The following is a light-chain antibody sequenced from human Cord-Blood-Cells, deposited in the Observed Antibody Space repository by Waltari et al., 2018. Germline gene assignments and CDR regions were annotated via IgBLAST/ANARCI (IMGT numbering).Light chain of an antibody. Sequence: QSALTQPASVSGSPGQSFTISCTGTRSDVGGYNYVSWYQQHPGKPPKLMIYDVSNRPSGVSNRFSGSKSGNTASLTISGLQAEDEADYYCSSYTSSSTYVFGTGTKVTVL. V-gene: IGLV2-14*03. CDR1: RSDVGGYNY. CDR3: SSYTSSSTYV. J-gene: IGLJ1*01. CDR2: DVS.